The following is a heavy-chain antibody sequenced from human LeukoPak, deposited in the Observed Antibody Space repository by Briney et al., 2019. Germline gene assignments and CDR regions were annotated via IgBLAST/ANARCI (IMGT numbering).Heavy chain of an antibody. CDR2: IYYSGST. D-gene: IGHD5-12*01. V-gene: IGHV4-59*01. CDR3: ARVFGGYRFIL. CDR1: GGSISSYY. J-gene: IGHJ4*02. Sequence: QASETLSLTCTVSGGSISSYYWSWIRQPPEKGLEWIGYIYYSGSTNYNPSLKSRVTISIDSSKSQFSLKLTSVTAADTAVYYCARVFGGYRFILWGQGTLVTVSS.